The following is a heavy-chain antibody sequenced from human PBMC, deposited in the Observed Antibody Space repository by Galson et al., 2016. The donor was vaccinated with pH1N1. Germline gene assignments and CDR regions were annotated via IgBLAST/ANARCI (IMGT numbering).Heavy chain of an antibody. CDR1: GFTFSTYE. CDR2: ISSSGSAL. CDR3: ARDTSGHATRPYGAFDI. J-gene: IGHJ3*02. Sequence: SLRLSCAASGFTFSTYEMSWARQAPGKGLEWVAFISSSGSALYYADSVEGRFTISRENARNSLYLQMNSLRAEDTAVYYCARDTSGHATRPYGAFDIWDQGTMVTVSS. D-gene: IGHD3-10*01. V-gene: IGHV3-48*03.